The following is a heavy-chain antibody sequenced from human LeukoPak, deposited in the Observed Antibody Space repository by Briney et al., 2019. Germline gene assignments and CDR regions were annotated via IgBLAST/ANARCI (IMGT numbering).Heavy chain of an antibody. D-gene: IGHD3-22*01. CDR3: AREGDGSGYYYANLGY. Sequence: PSETLSLTCTVSGGSISSYYWSWIRQPAGKGLEWIGRIYTSGSTNYDPSLKSRVTMSVDTSKNQFSLKLSSVTAADTAVYYCAREGDGSGYYYANLGYWGQGTLVTVSS. CDR1: GGSISSYY. CDR2: IYTSGST. V-gene: IGHV4-4*07. J-gene: IGHJ4*02.